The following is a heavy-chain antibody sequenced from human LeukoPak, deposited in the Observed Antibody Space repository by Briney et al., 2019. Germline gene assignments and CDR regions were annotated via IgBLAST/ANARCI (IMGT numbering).Heavy chain of an antibody. CDR1: GYTFTGYY. D-gene: IGHD6-19*01. CDR2: INPNSGGT. V-gene: IGHV1-2*02. CDR3: ARNERYSSGWYPSGYYYMDV. J-gene: IGHJ6*03. Sequence: ASVKVSCKASGYTFTGYYMHWVRQAPGQGLEWMGWINPNSGGTNYAQKSQGRVTMTRDTSISTAYMEPSRLRSDDTAVYYCARNERYSSGWYPSGYYYMDVWGKGTTVTVSS.